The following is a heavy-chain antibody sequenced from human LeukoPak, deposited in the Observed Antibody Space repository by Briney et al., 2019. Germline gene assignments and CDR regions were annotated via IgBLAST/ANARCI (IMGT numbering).Heavy chain of an antibody. J-gene: IGHJ3*02. CDR1: GFIFSSYE. CDR3: ATSGSDAFDI. Sequence: PGGSLRLSCAASGFIFSSYEMNWVRQAPGKGLEWVSYISSSGSTINYADSVKGRFTISRDNAKNSLYLQMNSLRAEDTAVYYCATSGSDAFDIWGQGTMVTVSS. CDR2: ISSSGSTI. D-gene: IGHD3-10*01. V-gene: IGHV3-48*03.